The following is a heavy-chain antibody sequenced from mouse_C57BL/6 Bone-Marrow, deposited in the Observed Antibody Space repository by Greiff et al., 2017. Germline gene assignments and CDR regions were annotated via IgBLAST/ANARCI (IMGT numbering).Heavy chain of an antibody. D-gene: IGHD1-1*01. V-gene: IGHV1-85*01. CDR2: IYPRDGST. CDR1: GYTFTSYD. CDR3: ARDYGSSYWYFDV. Sequence: QVQLQQSGPELVKPGASVKLSCKASGYTFTSYDINWVKQRPGQGLEWIGWIYPRDGSTKYNDKFKGKATLTVDTSSSTAYMELHSLTSEDSAVYFWARDYGSSYWYFDVWGTGTTVTVSS. J-gene: IGHJ1*03.